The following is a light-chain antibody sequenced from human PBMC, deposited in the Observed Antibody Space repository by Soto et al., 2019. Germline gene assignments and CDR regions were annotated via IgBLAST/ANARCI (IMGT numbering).Light chain of an antibody. CDR1: SSDVGAYNY. CDR3: STYINSITFAI. V-gene: IGLV2-14*01. J-gene: IGLJ2*01. Sequence: HSALTQPASVSGSPGQSITISCTGTSSDVGAYNYISWYQQHPGKAPKLMIYEVSNRPSGVSTRFSGSKSGNTASLTISGLQAEDEGDYYCSTYINSITFAIFGGGTKLTVL. CDR2: EVS.